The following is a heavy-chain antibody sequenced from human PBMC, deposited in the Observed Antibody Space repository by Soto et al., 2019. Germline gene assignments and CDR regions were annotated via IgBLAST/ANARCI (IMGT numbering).Heavy chain of an antibody. CDR1: GFTFSHFA. J-gene: IGHJ4*02. Sequence: VQLVESGGGVVQPGESLRLSCAASGFTFSHFAMHWVRQAPGKGLEWVAIITYDGSNKFYTDSVKGRFTISRDNSENTLHLQMNSLAAEDTAVYYCVREYTAGYYPGFWGQGTLVTVSS. D-gene: IGHD3-9*01. CDR3: VREYTAGYYPGF. V-gene: IGHV3-30-3*01. CDR2: ITYDGSNK.